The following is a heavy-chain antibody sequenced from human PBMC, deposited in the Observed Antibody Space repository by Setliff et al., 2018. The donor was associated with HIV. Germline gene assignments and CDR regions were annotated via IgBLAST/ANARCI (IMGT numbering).Heavy chain of an antibody. J-gene: IGHJ6*03. CDR2: IYTSGST. CDR1: GGSISSHY. Sequence: SETLSLTCTVSGGSISSHYWSWIRQPPGKGLEWIGHIYTSGSTNYNPSLKSRVTMSVGTSKNQFSLKLSSVTAADTAVYYCARCYYYMDVWDKGTTVTVSS. V-gene: IGHV4-4*08. CDR3: ARCYYYMDV.